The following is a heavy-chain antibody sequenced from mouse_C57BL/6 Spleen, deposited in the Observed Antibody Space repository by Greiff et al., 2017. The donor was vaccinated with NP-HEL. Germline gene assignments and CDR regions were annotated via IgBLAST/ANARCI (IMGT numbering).Heavy chain of an antibody. CDR1: GFNIKDDY. J-gene: IGHJ3*01. V-gene: IGHV14-4*01. CDR2: IDPENGDT. Sequence: EVQLQQSGAELVRPGASVKLSCTASGFNIKDDYMHWVKQRPEQGLEWIGWIDPENGDTEYASKFQGKATITADTSSNTAYLQLSSLTSEDTAVYYCTVATSNPPWFAYCGQGTLVTVSA. D-gene: IGHD1-1*01. CDR3: TVATSNPPWFAY.